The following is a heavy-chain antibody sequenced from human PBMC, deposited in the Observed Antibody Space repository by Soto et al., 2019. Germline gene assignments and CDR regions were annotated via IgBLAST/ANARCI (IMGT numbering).Heavy chain of an antibody. CDR1: GDSMTSSSYY. CDR3: ARHTRNQFDP. V-gene: IGHV4-39*01. Sequence: SETLSLTCTVSGDSMTSSSYYWGWIRQPPRRGLEWIGSIYYSERTSYNSGSTYYSPSLKSRVAISGDTSKSQFSLKLSSVTAADTAVYYCARHTRNQFDPWGQGTLVTVSS. J-gene: IGHJ5*02. CDR2: IYYSERTSYNSGST.